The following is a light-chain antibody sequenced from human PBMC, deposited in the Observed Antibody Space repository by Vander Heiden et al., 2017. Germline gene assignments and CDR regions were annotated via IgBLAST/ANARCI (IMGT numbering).Light chain of an antibody. J-gene: IGKJ1*01. CDR2: GAS. CDR1: QGIGNS. CDR3: QKYDNNPWA. V-gene: IGKV1-27*01. Sequence: DIQMTQSPSSLSASVGDRVTITCRASQGIGNSLAWYQQKPGKVPELLIYGASTLQSGVPSRFSATGSGTDFTLTISSLQPEDVATYYCQKYDNNPWAFGQGTKVEI.